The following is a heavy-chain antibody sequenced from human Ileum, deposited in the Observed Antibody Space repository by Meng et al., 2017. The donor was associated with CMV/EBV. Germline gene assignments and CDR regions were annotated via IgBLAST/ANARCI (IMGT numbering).Heavy chain of an antibody. CDR3: ATAPRYISNWEY. Sequence: ASVKVSCKASGYIFTSYGISWVRQAPGQGLEWMGWISAYNGNTNYAQKVQGRVTMTTDTSTSTAYMELRNLRTDDTAVYYCATAPRYISNWEYWGQGTLVTVSS. J-gene: IGHJ4*02. CDR2: ISAYNGNT. D-gene: IGHD6-13*01. CDR1: GYIFTSYG. V-gene: IGHV1-18*01.